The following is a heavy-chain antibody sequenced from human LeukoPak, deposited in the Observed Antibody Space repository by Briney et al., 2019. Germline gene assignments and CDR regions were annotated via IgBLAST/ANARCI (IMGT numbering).Heavy chain of an antibody. CDR1: GFTFSTHG. Sequence: PGGSLRLSCGASGFTFSTHGMIWVRQAPGKGLEWVSYISPRSATIYYADSVKGRFTISRDDARNSLFLQMHSLRAGDTAVYYCARVRGPTVTTWYFDLWGRGTLVTASS. CDR2: ISPRSATI. CDR3: ARVRGPTVTTWYFDL. V-gene: IGHV3-48*01. D-gene: IGHD4-17*01. J-gene: IGHJ2*01.